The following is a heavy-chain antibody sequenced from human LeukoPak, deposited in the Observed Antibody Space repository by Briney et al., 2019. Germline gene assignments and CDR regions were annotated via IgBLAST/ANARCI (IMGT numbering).Heavy chain of an antibody. Sequence: GGSLRLSCTASGFTYGDYAMSWFRQAPGKGLEWVGFIRSKAYGGTTEYAASVKGRFTISRDDSKSIAYLQMNSLRAEDTAVYYCARVQKGIAAAGTGGGWFEPWGQGTLVTVS. CDR2: IRSKAYGGTT. CDR3: ARVQKGIAAAGTGGGWFEP. J-gene: IGHJ5*02. CDR1: GFTYGDYA. V-gene: IGHV3-49*03. D-gene: IGHD6-13*01.